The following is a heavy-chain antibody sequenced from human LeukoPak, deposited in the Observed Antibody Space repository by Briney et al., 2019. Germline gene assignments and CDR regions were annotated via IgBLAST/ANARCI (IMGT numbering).Heavy chain of an antibody. CDR2: ISYDGSNK. J-gene: IGHJ4*02. CDR1: GLTFSSYA. D-gene: IGHD3-22*01. Sequence: GGSLRLSCAASGLTFSSYAMHWVRQAPGKGLEWVSVISYDGSNKYYAVSVKGRFTISRDNSKSTLYLQMNSLRPEDTAVYYCAKDSRSTYYSGSSGLSASFDYWGQGTLVTVSS. CDR3: AKDSRSTYYSGSSGLSASFDY. V-gene: IGHV3-30-3*01.